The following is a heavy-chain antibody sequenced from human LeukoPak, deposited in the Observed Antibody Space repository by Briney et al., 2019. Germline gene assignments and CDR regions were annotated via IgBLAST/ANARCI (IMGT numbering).Heavy chain of an antibody. CDR3: ARGSYYYGSGRAPFDP. J-gene: IGHJ5*02. V-gene: IGHV3-30-3*01. CDR1: GFTFSSYA. D-gene: IGHD3-10*01. CDR2: ISYDGSNK. Sequence: PGRSLRLSCAASGFTFSSYAMHWVRQAPGKGLEWVAVISYDGSNKYYADSVKGRFTISRDNSKNTLYLQMNSLRAEDTAVYYCARGSYYYGSGRAPFDPWGQGTLVTVSS.